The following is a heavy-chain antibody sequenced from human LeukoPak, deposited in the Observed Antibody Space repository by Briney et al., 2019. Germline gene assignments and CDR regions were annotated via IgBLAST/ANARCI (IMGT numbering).Heavy chain of an antibody. CDR1: GFTFDDYA. Sequence: PGRSLRLSCAASGFTFDDYAMHWVRQAPGKGLEWVSGISWNSGSIGYADSVKGRFTISRDNAKNSLYLQMNSLRAEDTALYYCAKDMTAAGTRFDYWGQGTLVTVSS. D-gene: IGHD6-13*01. J-gene: IGHJ4*02. CDR3: AKDMTAAGTRFDY. CDR2: ISWNSGSI. V-gene: IGHV3-9*01.